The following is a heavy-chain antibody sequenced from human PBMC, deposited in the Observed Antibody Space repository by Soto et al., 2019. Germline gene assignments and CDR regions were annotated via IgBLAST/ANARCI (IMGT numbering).Heavy chain of an antibody. CDR3: AKDITTVTTPYYYYGMDV. Sequence: EVQLVESGGGLVQPGRSLRLSCAASGFTFDDYAMHWVRQAPGKGLEWVSGISWNSGSIGYADSVKGRFTISRDNAKNSLYLQMNSLRAEDTALYYCAKDITTVTTPYYYYGMDVWGQGTTVTVSS. J-gene: IGHJ6*02. CDR2: ISWNSGSI. D-gene: IGHD4-17*01. CDR1: GFTFDDYA. V-gene: IGHV3-9*01.